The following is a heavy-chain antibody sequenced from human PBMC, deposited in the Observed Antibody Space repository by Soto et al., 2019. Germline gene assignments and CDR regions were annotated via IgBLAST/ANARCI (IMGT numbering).Heavy chain of an antibody. CDR3: AHRLGKSRRYFDWLLSHAFQH. D-gene: IGHD3-9*01. J-gene: IGHJ1*01. V-gene: IGHV2-5*02. CDR2: IYWDDDK. CDR1: GFSLSTSGVG. Sequence: QITLKESGPPLVKPTQTLTLTCTFSGFSLSTSGVGVGWIRQPPGKALEWLALIYWDDDKRYSPSLKSRLTITKDTSKNQVVLTMTNMDPVDTATYYCAHRLGKSRRYFDWLLSHAFQHWGQGTLVTVSS.